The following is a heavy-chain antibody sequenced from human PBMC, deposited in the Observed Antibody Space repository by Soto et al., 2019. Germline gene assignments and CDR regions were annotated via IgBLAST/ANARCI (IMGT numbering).Heavy chain of an antibody. CDR3: AKDQRVMFKATTVTPPSYYYYGMDV. J-gene: IGHJ6*02. Sequence: GGSLRLSCAASGFTFSSYGMHWVRQAPGKGLEWVAVISYDGSNKYYADSVKGRFTISRDNSKNTLYLQMNSLRAEDTAVYYCAKDQRVMFKATTVTPPSYYYYGMDVWGQGTTVTVSS. CDR1: GFTFSSYG. D-gene: IGHD4-17*01. CDR2: ISYDGSNK. V-gene: IGHV3-30*18.